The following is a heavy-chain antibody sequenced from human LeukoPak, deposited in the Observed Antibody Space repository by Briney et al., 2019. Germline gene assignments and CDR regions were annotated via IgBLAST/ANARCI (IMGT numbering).Heavy chain of an antibody. CDR1: GFTFSSYA. Sequence: GGSLRLSCAASGFTFSSYAMSWVRQAPGKGLEWVSGISGSGDNTYYADSVKGRFTISRDNSKNTLYVQVNSLGTEDTAAYYCAKGSYYDSSGSFYFDCWGQGTLVTVSS. D-gene: IGHD3-22*01. V-gene: IGHV3-23*01. CDR2: ISGSGDNT. J-gene: IGHJ4*02. CDR3: AKGSYYDSSGSFYFDC.